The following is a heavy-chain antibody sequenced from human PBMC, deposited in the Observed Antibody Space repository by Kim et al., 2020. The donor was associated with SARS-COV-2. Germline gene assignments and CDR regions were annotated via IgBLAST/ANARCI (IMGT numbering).Heavy chain of an antibody. CDR2: INPSGGST. CDR1: GYTFTSYY. D-gene: IGHD2-2*01. Sequence: ASVKVSCKASGYTFTSYYMHWVRQAPGQGLEWMGIINPSGGSTSYAQKFQGRVTMTRDTSTSTVYMELSSLRSEDTAVYYCARVPLSCSSTSCYHFQHWGHGTLVTVSS. V-gene: IGHV1-46*01. J-gene: IGHJ1*01. CDR3: ARVPLSCSSTSCYHFQH.